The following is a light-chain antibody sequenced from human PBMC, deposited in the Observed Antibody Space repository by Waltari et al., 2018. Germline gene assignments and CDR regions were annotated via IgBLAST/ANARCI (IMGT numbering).Light chain of an antibody. CDR3: LAWDDSLSGPV. Sequence: QSVLTQPPSASGTAGQRVTISCSGSSSNIGSNYVYWYLQLPGSAPKLLIYVNSQRPSGVPDLFSGSKSGTSASLAISGLRSEDEADYYCLAWDDSLSGPVFGGGTKLTVL. CDR2: VNS. V-gene: IGLV1-47*01. J-gene: IGLJ3*02. CDR1: SSNIGSNY.